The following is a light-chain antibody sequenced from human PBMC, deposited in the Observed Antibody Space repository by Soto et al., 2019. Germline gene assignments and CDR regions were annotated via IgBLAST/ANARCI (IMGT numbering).Light chain of an antibody. J-gene: IGKJ1*01. CDR1: QSISSW. Sequence: IPTTQSPSTLSASVGNRVPITCRASQSISSWLAWYQQKPGKAPKLLIYKASSLESGVPSRFSGSGSGTEFTLTISSLQPDDFATYYCQQYNSYSRTFAQGTKVDI. CDR3: QQYNSYSRT. V-gene: IGKV1-5*03. CDR2: KAS.